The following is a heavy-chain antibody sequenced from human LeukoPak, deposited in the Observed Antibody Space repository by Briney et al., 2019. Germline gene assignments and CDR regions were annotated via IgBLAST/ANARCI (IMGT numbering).Heavy chain of an antibody. CDR1: GFTFSSYA. CDR3: ARELSLSSSRHLDY. D-gene: IGHD6-6*01. Sequence: GSLRLSCAASGFTFSSYAMSWVRQAPGKGLEWVSAISGSGGSTYYAGSVKGRFTISRDNAKNTLYLQMNSLRAEDTAVYYCARELSLSSSRHLDYWGQGTLVTVSS. V-gene: IGHV3-23*01. J-gene: IGHJ4*02. CDR2: ISGSGGST.